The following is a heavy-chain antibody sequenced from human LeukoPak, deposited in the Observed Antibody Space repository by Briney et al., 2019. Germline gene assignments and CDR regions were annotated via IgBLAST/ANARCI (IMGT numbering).Heavy chain of an antibody. J-gene: IGHJ4*02. D-gene: IGHD4-17*01. CDR3: ASATTATTFGFDY. CDR1: GGSISSSSYY. CDR2: IYYSGNT. Sequence: NPSETLSLTCTVSGGSISSSSYYWGWIRQPPGMGLEWIGSIYYSGNTYYNPSLKSRVTISVDTSKNQYFLELNSVTAADTAVYYCASATTATTFGFDYWGQGTLVTVSS. V-gene: IGHV4-39*01.